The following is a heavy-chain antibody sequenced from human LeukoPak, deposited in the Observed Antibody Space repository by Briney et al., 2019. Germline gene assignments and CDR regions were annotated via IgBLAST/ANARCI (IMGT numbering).Heavy chain of an antibody. CDR2: ISYDGSNK. CDR1: GFTFRSYA. J-gene: IGHJ5*02. CDR3: AREGPTTTQWFDP. V-gene: IGHV3-30*04. D-gene: IGHD1-26*01. Sequence: TGGSLRLSCAAAGFTFRSYAMHWVRQAPGKGLEWVAVISYDGSNKYYADSVKGRFTISRDNSKNTLYLQMNSLRAEDTAVYYCAREGPTTTQWFDPWGQGTLVTVSS.